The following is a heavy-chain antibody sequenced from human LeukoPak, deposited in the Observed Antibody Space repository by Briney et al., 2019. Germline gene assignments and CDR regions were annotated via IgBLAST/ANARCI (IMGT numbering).Heavy chain of an antibody. CDR1: RFTFSSYW. Sequence: GGSLRLSCAASRFTFSSYWMSWVRQAPGKGLEWVANIKQDGSEKYYVDSVKGRFTISRDNAKNSLYLQMNSLRAEDTAVYYCARDFSGWSFDYWGQGTLVTVSS. V-gene: IGHV3-7*01. CDR2: IKQDGSEK. D-gene: IGHD6-19*01. J-gene: IGHJ4*02. CDR3: ARDFSGWSFDY.